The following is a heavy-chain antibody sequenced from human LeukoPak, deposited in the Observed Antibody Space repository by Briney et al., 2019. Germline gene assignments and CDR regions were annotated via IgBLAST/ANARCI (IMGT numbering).Heavy chain of an antibody. CDR2: IYSSGST. J-gene: IGHJ4*02. Sequence: SETLSLTCTVSGGSFSSYYWTWIRQPAGKGLEWIGRIYSSGSTNYNPSFRSRVTISVDKSKNQFSLNLTSVTAADTGVYHCAREYSSTSGRHFDYWGQGILVTVPS. V-gene: IGHV4-4*07. D-gene: IGHD6-6*01. CDR1: GGSFSSYY. CDR3: AREYSSTSGRHFDY.